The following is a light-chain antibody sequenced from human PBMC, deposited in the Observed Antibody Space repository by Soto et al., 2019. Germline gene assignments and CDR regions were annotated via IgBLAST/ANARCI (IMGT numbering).Light chain of an antibody. CDR2: GAS. V-gene: IGKV3-15*01. CDR3: QQYNNWPIT. J-gene: IGKJ5*01. Sequence: EIVMTQSPATLSVSPGEGDSLSCRASQSVGSNFAWYQQKPGQAPRLLIYGASTRATAIPARFSGSGSGTDFTLTISSLQSEDFAVYYCQQYNNWPITFGQGTRLEIK. CDR1: QSVGSN.